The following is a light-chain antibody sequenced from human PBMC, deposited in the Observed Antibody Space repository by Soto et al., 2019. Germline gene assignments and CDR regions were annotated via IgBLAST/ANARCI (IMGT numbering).Light chain of an antibody. V-gene: IGKV3-11*01. CDR3: QHRRDRPFG. J-gene: IGKJ2*03. Sequence: EVVLTQSPGTLSLSPGDRATLSCRASQSVGDYLAWYQQKPGQPPRLLIYDASNRATGIPARISGSGSGTDFTLAINSLEPEDFAVYYCQHRRDRPFGFGQGTKLEIK. CDR1: QSVGDY. CDR2: DAS.